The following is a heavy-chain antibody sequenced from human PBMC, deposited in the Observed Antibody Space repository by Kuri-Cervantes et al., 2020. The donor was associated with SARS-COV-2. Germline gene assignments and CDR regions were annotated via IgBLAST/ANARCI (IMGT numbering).Heavy chain of an antibody. V-gene: IGHV4-59*01. D-gene: IGHD1-26*01. Sequence: SETLSLTCAVYGGSISSYYWSWIRQPPGKGLEWIGYIYYSGSTNYNPSLKSRVTISVDTSKNQFSLKLSSVTAADTAVYYCARDGPSGSLDYWGQGTLVTVSS. J-gene: IGHJ4*02. CDR2: IYYSGST. CDR3: ARDGPSGSLDY. CDR1: GGSISSYY.